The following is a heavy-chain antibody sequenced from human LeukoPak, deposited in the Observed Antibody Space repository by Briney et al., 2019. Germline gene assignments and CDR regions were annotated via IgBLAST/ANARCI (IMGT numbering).Heavy chain of an antibody. CDR2: IYNSGST. CDR1: GGSISSGGYS. CDR3: ARGWGPAYCGGDCHRHFDY. J-gene: IGHJ4*02. Sequence: SQTLSLTCAVSGGSISSGGYSYNWIRQPPGKGLEWIGYIYNSGSTSYNPSPKSRVTMSVDTSKNQFSLKLSFVTAADTAIYYCARGWGPAYCGGDCHRHFDYWGQGALVTVSS. D-gene: IGHD2-21*02. V-gene: IGHV4-30-4*07.